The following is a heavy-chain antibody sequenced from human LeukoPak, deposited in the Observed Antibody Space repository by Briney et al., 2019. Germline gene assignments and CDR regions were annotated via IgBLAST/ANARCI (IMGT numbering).Heavy chain of an antibody. V-gene: IGHV4-59*08. D-gene: IGHD3-3*01. CDR3: ARLGYDFWSGYNY. CDR1: GGSISSYY. J-gene: IGHJ4*02. CDR2: IYYSGST. Sequence: SETLSLTCTVSGGSISSYYWSWIRQPPGKGLEWIGYIYYSGSTNYNPSLKSRVTISVDTSKNQFSLKLSSVTAADTAVYYCARLGYDFWSGYNYWGQGTLVTVSS.